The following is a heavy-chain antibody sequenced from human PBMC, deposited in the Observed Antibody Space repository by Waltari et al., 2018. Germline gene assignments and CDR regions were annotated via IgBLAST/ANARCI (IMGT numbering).Heavy chain of an antibody. Sequence: EVQLVESGGGLVQPGRSLRLSCAASGFTFDDYAMRWVRQAPGKGLEWVSGISWNSGSIGYADSVKGRFTISRDNAKNSLYLQMNSLRAEDTALYYCAKGIEVAGTHEPDIDYWGQGTLVTVSS. CDR3: AKGIEVAGTHEPDIDY. J-gene: IGHJ4*02. CDR1: GFTFDDYA. V-gene: IGHV3-9*01. CDR2: ISWNSGSI. D-gene: IGHD6-19*01.